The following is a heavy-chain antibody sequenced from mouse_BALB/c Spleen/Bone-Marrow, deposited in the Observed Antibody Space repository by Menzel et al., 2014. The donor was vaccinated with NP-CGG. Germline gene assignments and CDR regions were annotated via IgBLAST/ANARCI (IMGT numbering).Heavy chain of an antibody. Sequence: EVKLMESGGGLVKPGGSLNLSCAASGFTFXSFTLSWVRQTPEKRLEWVGTISVGDSTYYPGSVKGRFTISRDNARNILYLQMSSLRSEDTAMYYSARWTTYPLMDYWGQGTSVTVSS. CDR1: GFTFXSFT. J-gene: IGHJ4*01. D-gene: IGHD2-13*01. CDR2: ISVGDST. V-gene: IGHV5-6-5*01. CDR3: ARWTTYPLMDY.